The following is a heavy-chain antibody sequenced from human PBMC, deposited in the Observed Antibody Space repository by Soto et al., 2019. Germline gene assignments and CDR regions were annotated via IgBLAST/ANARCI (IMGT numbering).Heavy chain of an antibody. CDR2: IHYSGST. J-gene: IGHJ4*02. D-gene: IGHD2-2*01. CDR1: GGSISRNY. CDR3: ARDSDCSSTSCPKGGGLFDY. Sequence: SETLSLTCTVSGGSISRNYWNWIRQPPGKGLEWIGYIHYSGSTNYNPPLKSRVTISVDTSKNQFSLKLTSVTAADTAVYYCARDSDCSSTSCPKGGGLFDYWGQGTLVTVSS. V-gene: IGHV4-59*01.